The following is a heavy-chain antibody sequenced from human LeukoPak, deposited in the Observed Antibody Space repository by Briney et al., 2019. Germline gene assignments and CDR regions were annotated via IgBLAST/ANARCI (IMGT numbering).Heavy chain of an antibody. Sequence: SETLSLTCTVSGASITSHYWSWIRRPPGKVLEWIGYASYTGTTNYNPSLKSRVTISVDTSKSQVSLKVSSVTAADTAVYYCATAGDWNEVPYWGQGILVTVYS. CDR2: ASYTGTT. D-gene: IGHD1-1*01. V-gene: IGHV4-59*11. J-gene: IGHJ4*02. CDR3: ATAGDWNEVPY. CDR1: GASITSHY.